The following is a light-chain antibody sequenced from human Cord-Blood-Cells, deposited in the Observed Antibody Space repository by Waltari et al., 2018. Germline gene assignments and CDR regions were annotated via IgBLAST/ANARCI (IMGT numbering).Light chain of an antibody. J-gene: IGLJ3*02. CDR1: SSDVGGYNY. V-gene: IGLV2-11*01. CDR2: DVS. Sequence: QSALTQPRSVSGSPGQSVTISCTATSSDVGGYNYDPWYQQHPGKAPNLMIYDVSKRPSGVPDRFSGSKSGNTASLTISGLQAEDEADYYCCSYAGSYTFEVFGGGTKLTVL. CDR3: CSYAGSYTFEV.